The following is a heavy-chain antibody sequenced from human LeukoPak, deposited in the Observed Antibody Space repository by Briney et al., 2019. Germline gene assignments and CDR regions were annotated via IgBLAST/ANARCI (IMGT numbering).Heavy chain of an antibody. Sequence: GESLKISCKGSGYSFTTYWIGWVRQMPRKGLEWLGIIYPSDSDTKYSPSFQGQVTISADKSTSTAYLQWSSLKASDTAMYYCVRGYFFDYWGQGTLVTVSS. D-gene: IGHD3-22*01. CDR2: IYPSDSDT. CDR3: VRGYFFDY. V-gene: IGHV5-51*01. J-gene: IGHJ4*02. CDR1: GYSFTTYW.